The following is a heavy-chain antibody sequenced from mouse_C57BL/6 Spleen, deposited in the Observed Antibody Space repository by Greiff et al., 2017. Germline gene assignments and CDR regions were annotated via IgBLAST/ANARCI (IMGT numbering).Heavy chain of an antibody. CDR2: IDPENGDT. Sequence: VQLQQSGAELVRPGASVKLSCTASGFNIKDDYMHWVKQRPEQGLEWIGWIDPENGDTEYASKFQGKATITADTSSNTAYLQLSSLTSEDTAVYYCTKSSGYVGYYFDYWGQGTTLTVSS. J-gene: IGHJ2*01. CDR3: TKSSGYVGYYFDY. V-gene: IGHV14-4*01. D-gene: IGHD3-2*02. CDR1: GFNIKDDY.